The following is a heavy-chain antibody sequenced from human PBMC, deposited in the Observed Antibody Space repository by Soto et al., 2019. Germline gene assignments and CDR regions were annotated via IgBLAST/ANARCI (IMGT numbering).Heavy chain of an antibody. V-gene: IGHV4-31*03. J-gene: IGHJ6*02. CDR3: ARERIVVVPAAIPSVYYYGMDV. D-gene: IGHD2-2*01. Sequence: SETLSLTCTVSGGAIISGGYYWSGIREHPGKGLEWIGYIYYSGSTYYNPSLKSRVTISVDTSKNQFSLKLSSVTAADTAVYYCARERIVVVPAAIPSVYYYGMDVWGQGTTVTVS. CDR2: IYYSGST. CDR1: GGAIISGGYY.